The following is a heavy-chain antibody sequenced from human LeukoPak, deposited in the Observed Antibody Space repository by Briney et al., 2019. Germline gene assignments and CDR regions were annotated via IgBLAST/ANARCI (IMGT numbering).Heavy chain of an antibody. CDR2: IKEDGSER. V-gene: IGHV3-7*03. CDR3: AKQLGYCSDGSCYFPY. J-gene: IGHJ4*02. CDR1: AFIFRGHW. Sequence: GGSLRLSCEGYAFIFRGHWMNWVRQTPGKGLVWVASIKEDGSERQYVDSVKGRFSISRDNTKGSLFLQLNSLRAEDTAVYYCAKQLGYCSDGSCYFPYWGQGTLVTVSS. D-gene: IGHD2-15*01.